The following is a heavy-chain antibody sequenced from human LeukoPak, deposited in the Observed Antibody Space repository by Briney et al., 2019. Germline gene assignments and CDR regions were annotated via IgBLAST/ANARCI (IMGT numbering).Heavy chain of an antibody. CDR1: GGSISSYY. J-gene: IGHJ5*02. V-gene: IGHV4-59*01. D-gene: IGHD2-15*01. Sequence: PSETLSLTCTVSGGSISSYYWTWIRQPPGKGLEWIGYIYYSGNTNYNPPLKTRVTISVDTSKNQFSLRLNSVTAADTAIYYCAKSISGGTWNWFDPWGQGTLVTVSS. CDR3: AKSISGGTWNWFDP. CDR2: IYYSGNT.